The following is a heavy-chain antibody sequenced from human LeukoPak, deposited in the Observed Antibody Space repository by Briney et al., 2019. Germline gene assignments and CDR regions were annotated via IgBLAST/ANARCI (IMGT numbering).Heavy chain of an antibody. V-gene: IGHV4-30-4*01. J-gene: IGHJ4*02. D-gene: IGHD6-13*01. CDR2: IYYSGST. CDR3: ARSQKYSSSRYS. Sequence: PSQTLSLTCTVSGGSISSGDYYWSWIRQPPGRGLEWIGYIYYSGSTFYNPSLKSRVTISVDTAKHQFSLKLSSVTAADTAVYYCARSQKYSSSRYSWGQGTLVTVSS. CDR1: GGSISSGDYY.